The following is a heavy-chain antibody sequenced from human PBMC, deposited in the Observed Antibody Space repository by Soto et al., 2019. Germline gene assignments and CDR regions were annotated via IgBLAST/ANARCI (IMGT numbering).Heavy chain of an antibody. CDR1: GFSFNTYG. J-gene: IGHJ4*02. Sequence: QVQLVESGGAVVQPGKSLRLSCAASGFSFNTYGMYWVRQAPCKGLEWVAAISYDGSNQYHADSVKGRFTISRDNSKSTLYLQMNSLRVEDTAVYYCAKDIVKYTYGACDYWGQGALVTVSS. CDR2: ISYDGSNQ. CDR3: AKDIVKYTYGACDY. V-gene: IGHV3-30*18. D-gene: IGHD5-18*01.